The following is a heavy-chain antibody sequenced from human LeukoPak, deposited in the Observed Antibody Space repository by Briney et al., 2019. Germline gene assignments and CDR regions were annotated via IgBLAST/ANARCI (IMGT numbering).Heavy chain of an antibody. D-gene: IGHD2-2*01. CDR2: ISGSGGHT. V-gene: IGHV3-23*01. CDR3: AKDQGYACTSANCYPDY. Sequence: GGSLRLPCVASGFTFSSYAMTWVRQAPGKGLEWVSAISGSGGHTYYADSVKGRFTISRDNSKNTLFLLMNSLRAEDTALYYCAKDQGYACTSANCYPDYWGQGTLVTVSS. J-gene: IGHJ4*02. CDR1: GFTFSSYA.